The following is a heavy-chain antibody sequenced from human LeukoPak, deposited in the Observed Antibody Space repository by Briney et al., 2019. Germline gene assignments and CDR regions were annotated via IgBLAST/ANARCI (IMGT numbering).Heavy chain of an antibody. CDR1: GFTFSSFA. D-gene: IGHD1-20*01. CDR3: LRDLNWSLDQ. J-gene: IGHJ4*02. V-gene: IGHV3-23*01. CDR2: TSGSGSDT. Sequence: GGSLRLSCAASGFTFSSFAMNWVRQAPGKGLEWVSVTSGSGSDTYYADSVKGRFTISRDNAKNTLYLQMNSLRAEDTAVYYCLRDLNWSLDQWGQGTLVTVSS.